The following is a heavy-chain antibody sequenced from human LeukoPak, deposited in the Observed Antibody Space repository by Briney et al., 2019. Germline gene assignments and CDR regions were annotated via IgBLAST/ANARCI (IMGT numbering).Heavy chain of an antibody. CDR1: GFTVSTNH. J-gene: IGHJ6*04. CDR2: IYNDANT. Sequence: GGSLRLCCAVSGFTVSTNHMSWVRQAPGKGLEWVSVIYNDANTYYTDSVKGRFTISRDNSKNTVFLQMNSLRAEDTAVYYCARDREVVTAKAQMDVWGKGTTVTVSS. CDR3: ARDREVVTAKAQMDV. V-gene: IGHV3-53*01. D-gene: IGHD2-21*02.